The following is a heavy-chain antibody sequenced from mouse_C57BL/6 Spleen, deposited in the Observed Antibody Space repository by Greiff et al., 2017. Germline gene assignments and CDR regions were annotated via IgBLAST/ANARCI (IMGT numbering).Heavy chain of an antibody. J-gene: IGHJ4*01. Sequence: EVQVVESGPGLVQPSQSLSLTCSVTGYSITSGYYWSWIRQFPGNKLEWMGYISYDGSNNNNPSLKNRISITRDTSKNQFFLKLNSLTTEDTATYYCAIITTVVRDAMDYWGQGTSVTVSS. CDR3: AIITTVVRDAMDY. D-gene: IGHD1-1*01. CDR2: ISYDGSN. V-gene: IGHV3-6*01. CDR1: GYSITSGYY.